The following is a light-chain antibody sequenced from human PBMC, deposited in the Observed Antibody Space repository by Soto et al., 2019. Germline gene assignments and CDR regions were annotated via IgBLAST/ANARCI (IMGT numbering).Light chain of an antibody. CDR2: LNSDGSH. CDR1: SGHSNYA. J-gene: IGLJ2*01. Sequence: QLVLTQSPSASASLGASVKLTCVLSSGHSNYAVAWHQQQPEKGPRYLMRLNSDGSHNRGDGIPDRFSGSSSGTERYLTIPRLQSEDEADYYCQTWGTGTVIFGGGTKLTVL. V-gene: IGLV4-69*01. CDR3: QTWGTGTVI.